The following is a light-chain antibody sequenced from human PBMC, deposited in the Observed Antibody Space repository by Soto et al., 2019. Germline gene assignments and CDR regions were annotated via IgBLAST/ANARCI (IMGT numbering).Light chain of an antibody. CDR1: QSINSY. V-gene: IGKV1-39*01. Sequence: DLQMTQSPSSLSASVGDRVTITCRAGQSINSYLNWYQQKPGNAPKLLIYAASSLQGGVPSRFSGSGSGTDLTLPISSLQPEDFATYYCQPSYTTPRTFGQGTEVEIK. J-gene: IGKJ1*01. CDR2: AAS. CDR3: QPSYTTPRT.